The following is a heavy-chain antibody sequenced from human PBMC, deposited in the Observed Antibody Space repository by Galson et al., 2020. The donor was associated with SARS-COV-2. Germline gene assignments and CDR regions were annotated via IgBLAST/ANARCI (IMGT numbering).Heavy chain of an antibody. V-gene: IGHV1-2*02. CDR3: LTFVDSFTAYVDY. D-gene: IGHD2-21*01. CDR1: GYTFTGNY. J-gene: IGHJ4*02. CDR2: NNPNNGDR. Sequence: ASLKVSCKTSGYTFTGNYIHWLRQAPGQGLEWLGWNNPNNGDRNFPQKFQGRLSITRDTAFSTAYMDLGGLTFDDTAVYYCLTFVDSFTAYVDYWGQGTLVTVSS.